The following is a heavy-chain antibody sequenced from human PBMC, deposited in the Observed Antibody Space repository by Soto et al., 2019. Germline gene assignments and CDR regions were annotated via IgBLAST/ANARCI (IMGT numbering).Heavy chain of an antibody. CDR1: GGSFSGYY. CDR2: INHSGST. J-gene: IGHJ6*03. CDR3: ARGGDCSGGSCLTAYYYYYMDV. Sequence: PSETLSLTCAVYGGSFSGYYWSWIRQPPGKGLEWIGEINHSGSTNYNPSLKSRVTISVDTSKNQFSLKLSSVTAADTAVYYCARGGDCSGGSCLTAYYYYYMDVWGKGTTVTVSS. V-gene: IGHV4-34*01. D-gene: IGHD2-15*01.